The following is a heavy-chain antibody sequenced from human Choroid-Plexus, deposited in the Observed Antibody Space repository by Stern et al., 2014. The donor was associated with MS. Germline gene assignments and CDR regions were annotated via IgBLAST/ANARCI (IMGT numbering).Heavy chain of an antibody. CDR1: GFSFSSFG. CDR3: AKDRQYLTFFFEC. J-gene: IGHJ4*02. D-gene: IGHD2/OR15-2a*01. V-gene: IGHV3-30*18. Sequence: QVQLVQSGGGVVQPGRPLRLSCAASGFSFSSFGMHWVRQAPGKGLEWVALISYDGSKDYADSVKGRFAISRDNSKNTLYLQMNSLRAEDTAVYYCAKDRQYLTFFFECWGQGSLVTGSS. CDR2: ISYDGSK.